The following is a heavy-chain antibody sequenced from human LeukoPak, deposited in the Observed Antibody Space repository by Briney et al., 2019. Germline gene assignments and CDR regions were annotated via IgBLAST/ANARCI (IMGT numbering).Heavy chain of an antibody. CDR3: ARDQGPYYDSSGYAY. J-gene: IGHJ4*02. CDR1: GYTFTSYG. D-gene: IGHD3-22*01. V-gene: IGHV1-69*04. Sequence: SVKVSCKASGYTFTSYGISWVRQAPGQGLEWMGRIIPILGIANYAQKFQGRVTITADKSTSTAYMELSSLRSEDTAVYYCARDQGPYYDSSGYAYWGQGTLVTVSS. CDR2: IIPILGIA.